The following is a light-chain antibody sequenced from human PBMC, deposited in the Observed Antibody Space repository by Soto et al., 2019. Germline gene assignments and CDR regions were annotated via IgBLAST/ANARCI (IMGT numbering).Light chain of an antibody. CDR2: AAS. J-gene: IGKJ5*01. V-gene: IGKV1-39*01. CDR3: QQSYSTPPIT. Sequence: DIQMTQSPSSLSASVGDRVTITCRASQSISSYLNWYQQKPGKAPKLLIYAASSLQSGVPSRFSGGGSGTDFTLTISSLQPEDFASYDCQQSYSTPPITFGHGTRL. CDR1: QSISSY.